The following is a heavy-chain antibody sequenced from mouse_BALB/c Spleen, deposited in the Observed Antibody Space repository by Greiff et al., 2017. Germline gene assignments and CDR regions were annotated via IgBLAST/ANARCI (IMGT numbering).Heavy chain of an antibody. CDR3: AREIYDGYPYAMDY. D-gene: IGHD2-3*01. V-gene: IGHV2-9*02. Sequence: QVQLQQSGPGLVAPSQSLSITCTVSGFSLTSYGVHWVRQPPGKGLEWLGVIWAGGSTNYNSALMSRLSISKDNSKSQVFLKMNSLQTDDTAMYYCAREIYDGYPYAMDYWGQGTSVTVSS. CDR2: IWAGGST. CDR1: GFSLTSYG. J-gene: IGHJ4*01.